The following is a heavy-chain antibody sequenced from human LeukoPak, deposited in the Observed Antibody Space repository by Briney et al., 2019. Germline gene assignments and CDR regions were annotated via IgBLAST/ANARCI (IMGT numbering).Heavy chain of an antibody. D-gene: IGHD3-16*01. J-gene: IGHJ1*01. Sequence: SETLSLTCAVYGGSFSNSYWTWIRQPPGKGLEWIGEINSSGGINYNPSLKSRVTMSIAASRNQFSLRLTSVTAADTAVYYCVRGGGGPRLQHWGQGTLVTVSS. V-gene: IGHV4-34*01. CDR3: VRGGGGPRLQH. CDR1: GGSFSNSY. CDR2: INSSGGI.